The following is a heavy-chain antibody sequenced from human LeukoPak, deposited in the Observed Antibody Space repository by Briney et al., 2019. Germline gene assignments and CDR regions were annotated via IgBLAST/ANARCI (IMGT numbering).Heavy chain of an antibody. Sequence: SETLSLTCTVSGGSISSSRYYWGWIRQPPGKGLVWIGSIYYSGSTYYNPSLKSRVTISVDTSKNQFSLKLSSVTAADTAVYYCARQSVGSGSYSPFYYYYGMDVWGQGTTVTVSS. CDR1: GGSISSSRYY. V-gene: IGHV4-39*01. J-gene: IGHJ6*02. CDR3: ARQSVGSGSYSPFYYYYGMDV. D-gene: IGHD3-10*01. CDR2: IYYSGST.